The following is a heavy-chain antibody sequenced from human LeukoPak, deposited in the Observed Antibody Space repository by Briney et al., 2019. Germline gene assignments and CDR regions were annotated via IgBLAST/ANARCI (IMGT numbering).Heavy chain of an antibody. Sequence: GGSLRLPCAASGFTVSSNFMSWVRQAPGKGLEWVSVIYSGGTTYYADSLKGRFTISRDSSKNTLYLLMNSLRADDTAVYYCARLIRGSGTYFNYEYFQHWGQGTLVTVSS. CDR2: IYSGGTT. V-gene: IGHV3-53*01. J-gene: IGHJ1*01. D-gene: IGHD3-10*01. CDR3: ARLIRGSGTYFNYEYFQH. CDR1: GFTVSSNF.